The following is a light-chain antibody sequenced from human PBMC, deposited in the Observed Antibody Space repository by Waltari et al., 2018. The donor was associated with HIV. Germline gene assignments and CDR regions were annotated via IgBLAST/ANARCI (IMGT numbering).Light chain of an antibody. Sequence: QSVLTQALSASGTPGQRVTISCSGSSSNIGNNIVNWYQQLSGTAPKLLICSTNERPFGVPDRFSGSKSDTSASLAISGLQFEDEAYYYCATWEDSLNALVFGGGTKLTVL. CDR1: SSNIGNNI. CDR3: ATWEDSLNALV. V-gene: IGLV1-44*01. CDR2: STN. J-gene: IGLJ2*01.